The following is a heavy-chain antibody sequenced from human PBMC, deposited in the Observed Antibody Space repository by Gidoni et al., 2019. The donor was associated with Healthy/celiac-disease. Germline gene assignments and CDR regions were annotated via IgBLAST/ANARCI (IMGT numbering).Heavy chain of an antibody. V-gene: IGHV3-30*02. D-gene: IGHD4-17*01. Sequence: QVQLVESGGGVVQPGGSLRLSCAASGFTFSSYGMHWVRQAPGKGLEWVAFIRYDGSNKYYADSVKGRFTISRDNSKNTLYLQMNSLRAEDTAVYYCAKDRGDYGRDDAFDIWGQGTMVTVSS. CDR2: IRYDGSNK. CDR1: GFTFSSYG. J-gene: IGHJ3*02. CDR3: AKDRGDYGRDDAFDI.